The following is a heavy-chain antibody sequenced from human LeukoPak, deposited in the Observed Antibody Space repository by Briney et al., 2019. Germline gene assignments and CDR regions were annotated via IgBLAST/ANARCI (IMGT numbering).Heavy chain of an antibody. Sequence: GGSLRLSCAASGFTFSSYEMNWVRQAPAKGLEWVSYISSSGSTIYYADSVKGRFTISRDNVKNTLYLQMNRLRAEDTAVYYCARQEQWLVVSSTDLDYWGQGTLVTVSS. D-gene: IGHD6-19*01. CDR1: GFTFSSYE. V-gene: IGHV3-48*03. J-gene: IGHJ4*02. CDR3: ARQEQWLVVSSTDLDY. CDR2: ISSSGSTI.